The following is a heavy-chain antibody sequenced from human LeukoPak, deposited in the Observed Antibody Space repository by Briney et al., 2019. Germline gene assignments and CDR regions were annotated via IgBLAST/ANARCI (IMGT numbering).Heavy chain of an antibody. CDR3: AKEEKWLADSYGLDV. Sequence: PGRSLRLSCAASGFTFSGYGMHWVRQAPGKGLEWVAVISYDGSNKDYGDSVKARFTISRDNSKNTLDLQMNSLRTEDTAVYYCAKEEKWLADSYGLDVWGQGTTVTVSS. CDR2: ISYDGSNK. J-gene: IGHJ6*02. V-gene: IGHV3-30*18. CDR1: GFTFSGYG. D-gene: IGHD6-19*01.